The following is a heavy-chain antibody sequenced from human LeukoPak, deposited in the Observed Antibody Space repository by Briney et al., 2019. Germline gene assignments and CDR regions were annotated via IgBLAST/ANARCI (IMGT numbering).Heavy chain of an antibody. CDR1: GGSISSGGYS. CDR2: IYHSGST. D-gene: IGHD2-21*01. CDR3: ASELQHRRHGMDV. Sequence: SQTLSLTCAVSGGSISSGGYSWSWIRQPPGKGLEWIGYIYHSGSTYYNPSLKSRVTISVDRSKNQFSLKLSSVTAADTAVYYCASELQHRRHGMDVWGQGTTVTVSS. J-gene: IGHJ6*02. V-gene: IGHV4-30-2*01.